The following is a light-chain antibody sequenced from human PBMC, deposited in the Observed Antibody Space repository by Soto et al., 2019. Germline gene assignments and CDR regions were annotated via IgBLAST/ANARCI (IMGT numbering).Light chain of an antibody. CDR3: QKFNAVPT. J-gene: IGKJ4*01. Sequence: DIQMTQSPASLSASVGERVTITCRASQAVNNYLSWYQQKPGKLPTLLISSASTLQSGVQSRFSGSGSGTDFTLTISSPQPEDVATYYWQKFNAVPTFGGGTKVEI. V-gene: IGKV1-27*01. CDR2: SAS. CDR1: QAVNNY.